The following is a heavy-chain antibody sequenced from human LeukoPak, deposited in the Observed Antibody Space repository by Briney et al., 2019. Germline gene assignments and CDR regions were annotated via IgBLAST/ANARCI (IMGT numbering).Heavy chain of an antibody. D-gene: IGHD3-9*01. CDR3: ARHRAGILRSFDP. J-gene: IGHJ5*02. V-gene: IGHV4-39*01. CDR2: IYYSGST. Sequence: PSETLSLTCTVSGGSISNSSYYWGWIRQPPGKGLEWIGSIYYSGSTYYNPSLKSRVTISVDASKNQFSLKLSSVTAADTAVYYCARHRAGILRSFDPWGQGTLVTVSS. CDR1: GGSISNSSYY.